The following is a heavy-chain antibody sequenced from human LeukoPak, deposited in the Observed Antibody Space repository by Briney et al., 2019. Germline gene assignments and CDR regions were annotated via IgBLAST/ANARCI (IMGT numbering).Heavy chain of an antibody. CDR1: GFTFSTYA. D-gene: IGHD3-22*01. V-gene: IGHV3-23*01. Sequence: GGSLRLSCAASGFTFSTYAMSWVRQAPGKGLEWVSGISGSGGGTYYADSVKGRFTISRDNSKNTLYLHMNSLRAEDTAVYYCAKDRVFYYDSSGYLFDYWGQGTLVTVSS. J-gene: IGHJ4*02. CDR2: ISGSGGGT. CDR3: AKDRVFYYDSSGYLFDY.